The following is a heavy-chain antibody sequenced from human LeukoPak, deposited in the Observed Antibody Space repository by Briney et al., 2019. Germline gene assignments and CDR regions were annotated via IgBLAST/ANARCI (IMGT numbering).Heavy chain of an antibody. V-gene: IGHV4-39*01. Sequence: SETLSLTCTVSGGSISSSNYCGGWIRQPPGKGLEWIGSICYSGSTHSSGSTYYNPSLKSRVTISVDTSNNQFSLKLSSVTAADTAVYYCARHGFGGYCSGSSCYFAYWGQGTLVTVSS. D-gene: IGHD2-15*01. CDR1: GGSISSSNYC. CDR2: ICYSGSTHSSGST. J-gene: IGHJ4*02. CDR3: ARHGFGGYCSGSSCYFAY.